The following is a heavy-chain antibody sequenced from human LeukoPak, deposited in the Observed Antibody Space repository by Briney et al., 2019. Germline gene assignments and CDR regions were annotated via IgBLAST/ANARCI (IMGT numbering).Heavy chain of an antibody. Sequence: SETLSLTCTVSGGSVYTYYWGWIRQPPGKGLETIGYIYDMGSTNYSPSLKSRVSISIDTSKNQFSLRLDSVTAADTAVYYCARGRSNYYGMDVWGQGTTVTVSS. J-gene: IGHJ6*02. CDR1: GGSVYTYY. CDR3: ARGRSNYYGMDV. CDR2: IYDMGST. D-gene: IGHD1-26*01. V-gene: IGHV4-59*02.